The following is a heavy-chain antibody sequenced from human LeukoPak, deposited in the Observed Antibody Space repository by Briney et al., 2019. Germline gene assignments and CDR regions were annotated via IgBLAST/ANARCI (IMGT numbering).Heavy chain of an antibody. CDR1: GCTFSNYD. CDR2: MNPNSGNT. J-gene: IGHJ4*02. Sequence: ASVKVSCKASGCTFSNYDINWVRQATGQGPEWMGWMNPNSGNTGYAQKFQGRVTMTRNTSINTAYMELSSLTSEDTAVYYCARRADYYDSSAYYYWGQGTLVTVSS. V-gene: IGHV1-8*01. D-gene: IGHD3-22*01. CDR3: ARRADYYDSSAYYY.